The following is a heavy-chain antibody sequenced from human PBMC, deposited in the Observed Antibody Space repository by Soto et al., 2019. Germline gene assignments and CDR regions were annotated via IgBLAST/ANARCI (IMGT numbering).Heavy chain of an antibody. CDR3: AKAARTTTLYNFDF. CDR2: ISDSGDTT. D-gene: IGHD1-1*01. CDR1: DLTFSSLR. Sequence: PXGSLSPSFPAPDLTFSSLRMNWSGKAPGKGLEWVSVISDSGDTTFHADSVKGRFTNSRDNSKNILYLQMDSLRAEDTAVYYCAKAARTTTLYNFDFWGQGTLVTVSS. J-gene: IGHJ4*02. V-gene: IGHV3-23*01.